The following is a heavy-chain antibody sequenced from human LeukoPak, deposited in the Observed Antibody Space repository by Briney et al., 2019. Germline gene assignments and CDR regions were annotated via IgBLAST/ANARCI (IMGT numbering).Heavy chain of an antibody. Sequence: GGSLRLSCAASGFTFSTSGMHWVRQAPGKGLEWVALIWYDGSNEYADSVKGRFTISRDNSKNTLYLQMNSLRAEDTAVYHCAKDQGANYYYYMDVWGKGATATVSS. J-gene: IGHJ6*03. CDR2: IWYDGSNE. CDR3: AKDQGANYYYYMDV. D-gene: IGHD4/OR15-4a*01. V-gene: IGHV3-33*06. CDR1: GFTFSTSG.